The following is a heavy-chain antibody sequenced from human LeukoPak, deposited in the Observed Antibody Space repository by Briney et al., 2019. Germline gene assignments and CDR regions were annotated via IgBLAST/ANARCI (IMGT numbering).Heavy chain of an antibody. Sequence: SQTLSLTCTVSGRSISSSSYYWGWIRQPPGKGLEWIGSIYYSGSTYYNPSLKSRVTISVDTSKNQFSLKLSSVTAADTAVYYCARHERGGSYDLFDYWGQGTLVTVSS. CDR2: IYYSGST. D-gene: IGHD5-18*01. J-gene: IGHJ4*02. CDR3: ARHERGGSYDLFDY. V-gene: IGHV4-39*01. CDR1: GRSISSSSYY.